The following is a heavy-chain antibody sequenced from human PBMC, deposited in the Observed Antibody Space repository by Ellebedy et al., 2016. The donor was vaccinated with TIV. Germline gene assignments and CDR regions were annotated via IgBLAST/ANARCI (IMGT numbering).Heavy chain of an antibody. Sequence: LRLXXTVSGASISSGPYYWNWIRQHPGKGLEWIGYIYSGGSTYYSPSLKSRVTISLDTSKNQFPQKLTSVTAADTAVYYCARGIEQWLTYWGQGTLVTVSS. J-gene: IGHJ4*02. CDR2: IYSGGST. V-gene: IGHV4-31*03. D-gene: IGHD6-19*01. CDR3: ARGIEQWLTY. CDR1: GASISSGPYY.